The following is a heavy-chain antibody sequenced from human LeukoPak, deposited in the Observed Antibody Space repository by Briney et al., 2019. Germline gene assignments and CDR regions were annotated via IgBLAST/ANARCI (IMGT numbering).Heavy chain of an antibody. Sequence: PGGSLRLSCAASGFTFSSYEMNWVRQAPGKGLEWVSYISSSGSTIYYADSVKGRFTISRDNAKNSLYLQMNSLIAEDTAVYYCARAQEGSYYSHYFDYWGQGTLVTVSS. CDR3: ARAQEGSYYSHYFDY. CDR2: ISSSGSTI. CDR1: GFTFSSYE. J-gene: IGHJ4*02. V-gene: IGHV3-48*03. D-gene: IGHD1-26*01.